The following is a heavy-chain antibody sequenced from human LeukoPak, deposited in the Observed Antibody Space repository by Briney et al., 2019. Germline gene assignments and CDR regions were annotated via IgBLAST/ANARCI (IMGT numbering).Heavy chain of an antibody. V-gene: IGHV3-23*01. CDR3: AREASSYWYFDL. D-gene: IGHD3-10*01. CDR1: GFTFSTYA. CDR2: ISASGGST. Sequence: PGGSLRLSCAASGFTFSTYAMSWVRQAPGKGLERVSAISASGGSTYYADSVKGRFTFSRDNSKNTLYLQMNSLRADDTALYYCAREASSYWYFDLWGRGTLVTVSS. J-gene: IGHJ2*01.